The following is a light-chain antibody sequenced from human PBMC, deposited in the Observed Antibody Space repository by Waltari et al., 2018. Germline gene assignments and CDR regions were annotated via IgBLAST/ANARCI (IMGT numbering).Light chain of an antibody. CDR1: NLGNQY. J-gene: IGLJ2*01. Sequence: SYELTQPPSVSVSPGQTASITCAGDNLGNQYAYWYQQKPGQSPVLVIYYDSKRPSGIPERFSGSNSGNTATLTISGTQAMDEADYYCQAWDTTNVVFGGGTKVTVL. CDR3: QAWDTTNVV. V-gene: IGLV3-1*01. CDR2: YDS.